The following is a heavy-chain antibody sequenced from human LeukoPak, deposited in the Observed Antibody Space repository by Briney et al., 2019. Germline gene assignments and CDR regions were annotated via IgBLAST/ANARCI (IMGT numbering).Heavy chain of an antibody. D-gene: IGHD2-21*01. V-gene: IGHV3-11*01. CDR2: ISSSGSTI. J-gene: IGHJ4*02. CDR3: ARGKFHFDY. CDR1: GFTFRNYY. Sequence: GGSLRLSCAAPGFTFRNYYMSWILQAPGKGLEWVSYISSSGSTIYYADSVKGRFTISRDNAKNSLYLQMNSLRAADTAVYYCARGKFHFDYWGQGALVTVSS.